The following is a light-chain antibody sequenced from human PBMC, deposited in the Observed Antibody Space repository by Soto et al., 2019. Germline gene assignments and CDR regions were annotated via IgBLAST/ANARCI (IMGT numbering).Light chain of an antibody. Sequence: EAVLTQSPGTLSLSPGERATLSCRASQTVSSNYLAWYQQRPGQAPRLLIYAASSGATGIPDRFSGSGSGTDFTLTISGLEPEDFAVYYCQDYGSSRTFGQGTKVEI. CDR1: QTVSSNY. V-gene: IGKV3-20*01. CDR2: AAS. CDR3: QDYGSSRT. J-gene: IGKJ1*01.